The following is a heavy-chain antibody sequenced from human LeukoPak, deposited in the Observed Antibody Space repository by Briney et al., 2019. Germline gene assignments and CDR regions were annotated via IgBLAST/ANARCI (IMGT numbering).Heavy chain of an antibody. CDR2: IYYSGST. V-gene: IGHV4-59*01. CDR1: GGSISSYY. J-gene: IGHJ4*02. Sequence: SETLSLTCTVSGGSISSYYWSWIRQPPGKGLEWIGYIYYSGSTNCNPSLKSRVTISVDSSKNQFSLKLSSVTAADTAVYYCARVGGYSYGSFDYWGQGTLVTVSS. CDR3: ARVGGYSYGSFDY. D-gene: IGHD5-18*01.